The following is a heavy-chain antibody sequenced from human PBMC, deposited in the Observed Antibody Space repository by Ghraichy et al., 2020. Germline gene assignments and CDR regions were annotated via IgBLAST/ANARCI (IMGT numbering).Heavy chain of an antibody. CDR2: ISGSGGTT. D-gene: IGHD3-22*01. V-gene: IGHV3-23*01. CDR3: ARGHDSSGYYLAYFDY. J-gene: IGHJ4*02. CDR1: GFTLSNYA. Sequence: GGSLRLSCAASGFTLSNYAMSWVRQAPGKGLEWVAAISGSGGTTYYADSVKGRFTISRDNSENTLYLQMNSLRAEDTAVYFCARGHDSSGYYLAYFDYWGQGTLVTVSS.